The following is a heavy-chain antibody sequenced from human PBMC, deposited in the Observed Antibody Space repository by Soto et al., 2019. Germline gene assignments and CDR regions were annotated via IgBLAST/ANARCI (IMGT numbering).Heavy chain of an antibody. V-gene: IGHV3-23*01. D-gene: IGHD3-16*01. CDR1: GFTFSSYA. CDR3: AKDSVWVSSWLYFDY. J-gene: IGHJ4*02. CDR2: ISGSGGST. Sequence: PGGSLRLSCAASGFTFSSYAMSWVRQAPGKGLEWVSAISGSGGSTYYADSVKGRFTISRDNSKNTLYLQMNSLRAEDTAVYYCAKDSVWVSSWLYFDYWGQGTLVTVSS.